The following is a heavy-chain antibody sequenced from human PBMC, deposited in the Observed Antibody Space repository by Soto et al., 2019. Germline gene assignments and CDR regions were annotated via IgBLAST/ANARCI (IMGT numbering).Heavy chain of an antibody. D-gene: IGHD3-22*01. V-gene: IGHV4-59*01. CDR1: GGSNSSYY. CDR2: IYYSGST. CDR3: ARAGGDYYDSSGYYYFDY. J-gene: IGHJ4*02. Sequence: SETLSLTCTVSGGSNSSYYWSWSRQPPGKGLEWIGYIYYSGSTNYNPSLKSRVTISVDTSKNQFSLKLSSVTAADTAVYYCARAGGDYYDSSGYYYFDYWGQETLVTVAS.